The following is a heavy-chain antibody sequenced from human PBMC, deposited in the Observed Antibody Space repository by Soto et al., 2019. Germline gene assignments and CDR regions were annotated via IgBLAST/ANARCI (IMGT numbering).Heavy chain of an antibody. CDR1: GYTFTSYD. CDR2: MNPNSGNT. Sequence: ASVKVSWKAAGYTFTSYDINWGRQATGQGLEWVGWMNPNSGNTGYAQKFQGRVTMTRNTSISTVYMELSSLRSEDTAVYYCAGPLYIAKGSYYYYMDVWGKGTTVTVSS. V-gene: IGHV1-8*01. J-gene: IGHJ6*03. D-gene: IGHD2-15*01. CDR3: AGPLYIAKGSYYYYMDV.